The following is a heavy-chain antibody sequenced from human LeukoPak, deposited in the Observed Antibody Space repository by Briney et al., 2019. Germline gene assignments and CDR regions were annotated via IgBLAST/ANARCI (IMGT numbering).Heavy chain of an antibody. CDR3: TRGDTTGYPK. D-gene: IGHD4-11*01. CDR2: LVTKFATP. CDR1: GSSFSRNA. J-gene: IGHJ1*01. Sequence: SVKASCKIFGSSFSRNALTWVRQPSGQGLEWMGGLVTKFATPRYAQKFQDRLTIMADDSIEYMELRRLTTEETSVYYCTRGDTTGYPKGGRGT. V-gene: IGHV1-69*13.